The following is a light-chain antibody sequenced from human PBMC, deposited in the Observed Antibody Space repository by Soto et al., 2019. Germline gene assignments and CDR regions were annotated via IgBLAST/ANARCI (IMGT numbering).Light chain of an antibody. V-gene: IGKV3-20*01. CDR3: QQYGSSVLT. J-gene: IGKJ4*01. CDR2: DAS. CDR1: QSVSNSY. Sequence: EIVLTQSPGTVSLSPGERATLSCRASQSVSNSYLAWYQQKPGQAPRLLIYDASSRATGIPDRFSGSGSGTDFTLTISRLEPEDFAVYYCQQYGSSVLTFGGGNKVEIK.